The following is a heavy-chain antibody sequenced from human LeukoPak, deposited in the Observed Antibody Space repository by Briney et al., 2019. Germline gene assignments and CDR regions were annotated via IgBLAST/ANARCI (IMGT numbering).Heavy chain of an antibody. CDR1: GGTFSSYD. Sequence: ASVKVSCKASGGTFSSYDISWVRQAPGQGLEWMGGIMPMFGKTNYAQKFQGRVTTTADKATSTAYMELSSLRSEDTAVYYCAGGRTDIVVVPATLRNYYFDYWGQGTLVTVSS. CDR3: AGGRTDIVVVPATLRNYYFDY. J-gene: IGHJ4*02. CDR2: IMPMFGKT. D-gene: IGHD2-2*01. V-gene: IGHV1-69*06.